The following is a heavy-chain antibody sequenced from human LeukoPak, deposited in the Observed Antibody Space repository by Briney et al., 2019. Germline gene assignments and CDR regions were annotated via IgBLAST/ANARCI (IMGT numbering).Heavy chain of an antibody. J-gene: IGHJ4*02. CDR2: INPNSGGT. V-gene: IGHV1-2*02. D-gene: IGHD5-24*01. CDR3: ARDGGEMATIKFDY. CDR1: GYTFTGYY. Sequence: ASVKVSCKASGYTFTGYYMHWVRQAPGQGLEWMGWINPNSGGTNYAQKFQGRVTMTRDTSISTAYMELSRLRSDDTAVYYCARDGGEMATIKFDYWGRGTLVTVSS.